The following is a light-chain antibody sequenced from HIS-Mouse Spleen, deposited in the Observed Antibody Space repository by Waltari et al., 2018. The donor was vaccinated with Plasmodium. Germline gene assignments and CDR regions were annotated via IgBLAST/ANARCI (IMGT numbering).Light chain of an antibody. J-gene: IGLJ3*02. CDR2: KDS. V-gene: IGLV3-27*01. CDR1: VLAKQY. CDR3: YSAADNNRV. Sequence: SYELPQPSSVSVSPGQTSRITCSGDVLAKQYARWFQQKPGQAPVLVMYKDSERPSGSAKRIAGSSSGTTAPLTISGAKDEDEADYYGYSAADNNRVFGGGTKLTAL.